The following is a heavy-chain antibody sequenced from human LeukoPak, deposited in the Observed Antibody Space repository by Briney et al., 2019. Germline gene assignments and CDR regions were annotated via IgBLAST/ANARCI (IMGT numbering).Heavy chain of an antibody. D-gene: IGHD3-10*01. J-gene: IGHJ4*02. CDR1: GVSISSYY. CDR3: ARDTDYSGLGTLGYIDY. V-gene: IGHV3-66*01. CDR2: IYSGGST. Sequence: ETLSLTCTVSGVSISSYYWSWVRQAPGKGLEWVSIIYSGGSTYYTDSVKGRFTISRDNSKNTVYLPMNSLRAEDTAVYYCARDTDYSGLGTLGYIDYWGQGTLVTVSS.